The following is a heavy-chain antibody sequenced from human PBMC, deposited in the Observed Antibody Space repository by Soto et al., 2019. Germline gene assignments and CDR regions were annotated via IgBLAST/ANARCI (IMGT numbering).Heavy chain of an antibody. V-gene: IGHV4-39*01. CDR1: DDSITSGAYY. CDR3: ARMFWFGELLFDY. D-gene: IGHD3-10*01. CDR2: IQYRGST. J-gene: IGHJ4*02. Sequence: SETLSLTCTVSDDSITSGAYYWGLIRQPPGKGLEWIGTIQYRGSTYYNPSLNRRVTMSLHTSKKQYSLWLSSVIASDSSVYFCARMFWFGELLFDYWGPGTLVTVSS.